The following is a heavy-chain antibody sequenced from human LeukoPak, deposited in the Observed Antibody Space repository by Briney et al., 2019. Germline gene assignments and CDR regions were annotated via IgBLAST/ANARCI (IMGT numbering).Heavy chain of an antibody. J-gene: IGHJ4*02. CDR3: ARHRRNYYGTGGSPFDF. CDR2: IYRGGTT. V-gene: IGHV4-39*01. D-gene: IGHD3-10*01. CDR1: GGSISSSSYY. Sequence: SETLSLTCTVSGGSISSSSYYWGWIRQPPGKGLEWIGSIYRGGTTHYNPSLKSRVAISVDTSKNQFSLKVTSVTAADTAVYFCARHRRNYYGTGGSPFDFWGQGILVTVSS.